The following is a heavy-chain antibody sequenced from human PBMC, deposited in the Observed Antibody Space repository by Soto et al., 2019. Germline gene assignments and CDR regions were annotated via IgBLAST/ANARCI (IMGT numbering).Heavy chain of an antibody. V-gene: IGHV4-59*11. CDR1: GGSISGHY. CDR2: IHYSGTT. CDR3: ARESAVSGIFDY. D-gene: IGHD1-1*01. Sequence: QVQLQESGPGLVKPSETLSLSCTVSGGSISGHYWDWIRQPPGKGLEWIGYIHYSGTTDYNPSLMSRVTMSLDTSQNHFSLKLTSVTAADTAVYYCARESAVSGIFDYWGQGTLVIVSS. J-gene: IGHJ4*02.